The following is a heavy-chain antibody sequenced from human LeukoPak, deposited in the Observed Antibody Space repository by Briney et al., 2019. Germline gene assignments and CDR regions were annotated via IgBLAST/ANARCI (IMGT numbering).Heavy chain of an antibody. V-gene: IGHV3-23*01. CDR2: ISGGAGST. CDR3: ARDYSSSFDY. CDR1: GFTFSSYA. D-gene: IGHD6-6*01. J-gene: IGHJ4*02. Sequence: PGGSLRLSCAASGFTFSSYAMNWVRQAPGKGLEWVSAISGGAGSTYYADSVKGRFTISRDNSKNTLYLQMNSLRAEDTAVYYCARDYSSSFDYWGQGTLVTVSS.